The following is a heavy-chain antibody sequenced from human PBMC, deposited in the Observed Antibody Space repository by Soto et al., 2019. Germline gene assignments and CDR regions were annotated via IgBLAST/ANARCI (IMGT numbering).Heavy chain of an antibody. V-gene: IGHV6-1*01. D-gene: IGHD3-3*01. CDR2: TYYRSKWYN. Sequence: SQTLSLTCAISGDSVSSNSAAWNWIRQSPSRGLEWLGRTYYRSKWYNDYAVSVKSRITINPDTSKYQFSLQLNSVTPEDTAVYYCARDRVDDFLSGYSRLYYYYYGMDVWGQGPTVTVSS. CDR1: GDSVSSNSAA. J-gene: IGHJ6*02. CDR3: ARDRVDDFLSGYSRLYYYYYGMDV.